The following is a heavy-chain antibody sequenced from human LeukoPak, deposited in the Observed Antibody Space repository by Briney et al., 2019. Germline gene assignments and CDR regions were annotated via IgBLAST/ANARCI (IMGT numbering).Heavy chain of an antibody. Sequence: PGGSLSLSCAASGFTFSTFAMPWVRQAPGKGPEWVSYISGSSRTIYYADSVKGRFTISRDNAKNSLYLQMNSLRDEDTAVYYCARNEWADYWGQGTLVTVSS. CDR3: ARNEWADY. V-gene: IGHV3-48*02. J-gene: IGHJ4*02. D-gene: IGHD1-26*01. CDR2: ISGSSRTI. CDR1: GFTFSTFA.